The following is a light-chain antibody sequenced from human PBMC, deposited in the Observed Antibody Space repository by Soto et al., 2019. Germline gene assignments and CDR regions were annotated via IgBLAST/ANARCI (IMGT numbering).Light chain of an antibody. CDR1: SSNIGSNI. CDR2: SNR. V-gene: IGLV1-44*01. CDR3: AAWDDSLNAPV. J-gene: IGLJ2*01. Sequence: QSVLTQPPSASGTPGQRVTISCSGSSSNIGSNIVNWYQQVPGTAPKLLIYSNRERPSGVPDRFSAFKSGTSASLAISGLQSGDEADYYCAAWDDSLNAPVFGGGTKLTVL.